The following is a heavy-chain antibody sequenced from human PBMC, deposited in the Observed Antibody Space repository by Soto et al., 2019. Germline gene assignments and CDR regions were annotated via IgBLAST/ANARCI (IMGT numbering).Heavy chain of an antibody. CDR2: IXXXGXNX. CDR3: AKDRSGYSSSWCDY. CDR1: GFTFSSYG. Sequence: GGSLRLSCAASGFTFSSYGMHWVRQAPGKGLEWVAVIXXXGXNXYXXXXXXGRFTISRDNSKNTLYLQMNSLRAEDKAVYYCAKDRSGYSSSWCDYWGQGTLVTVS. D-gene: IGHD6-13*01. J-gene: IGHJ4*02. V-gene: IGHV3-30*18.